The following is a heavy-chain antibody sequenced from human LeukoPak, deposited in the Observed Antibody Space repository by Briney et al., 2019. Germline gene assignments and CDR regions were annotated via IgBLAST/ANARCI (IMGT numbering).Heavy chain of an antibody. V-gene: IGHV1-3*01. CDR2: INAGNGNT. CDR3: ARVVTRLREGDYYYDMDV. D-gene: IGHD1-26*01. Sequence: GASVKVSCKTSGYTFTNYIIHWVRQAPRQRLEWMGWINAGNGNTEYSQKFQDRVTVTRDTSATTAYMELRSLRSEDTAVYYCARVVTRLREGDYYYDMDVWGQGTTVTVSS. J-gene: IGHJ6*02. CDR1: GYTFTNYI.